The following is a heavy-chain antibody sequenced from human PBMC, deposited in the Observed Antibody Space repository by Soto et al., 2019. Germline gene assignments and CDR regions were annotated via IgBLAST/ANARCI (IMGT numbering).Heavy chain of an antibody. CDR1: GGSFSGYY. CDR2: INHSGST. V-gene: IGHV4-34*01. J-gene: IGHJ4*02. D-gene: IGHD3-10*01. Sequence: PSETLSLTCAVYGGSFSGYYWSWIRQPPGKGLEWIGEINHSGSTNYNPSLKSRVTISVDTSKNQFSLKLSSVTAADTAVYYCARGRYGSGSYLAYWGQGTLVTVSS. CDR3: ARGRYGSGSYLAY.